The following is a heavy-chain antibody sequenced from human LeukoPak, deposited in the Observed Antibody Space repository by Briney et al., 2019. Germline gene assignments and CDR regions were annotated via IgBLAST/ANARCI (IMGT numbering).Heavy chain of an antibody. V-gene: IGHV4-61*02. CDR2: IYTTGNT. J-gene: IGHJ4*02. D-gene: IGHD2-2*01. CDR1: GDSISSGRYF. CDR3: ARDPYCTSTSCPVGFDY. Sequence: PSETLSLTCTVSGDSISSGRYFWNWIRQPAGKTLEWIGRIYTTGNTDYNPSLKSRFTISVDTSRNQFSLKLSSVTAADTAVYYCARDPYCTSTSCPVGFDYWGQGTLVTVSS.